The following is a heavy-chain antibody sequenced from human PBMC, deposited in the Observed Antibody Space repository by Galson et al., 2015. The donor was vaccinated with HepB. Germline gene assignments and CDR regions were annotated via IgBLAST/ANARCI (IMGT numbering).Heavy chain of an antibody. Sequence: SVKVYCKASGYTFTSYAMHWVRQAPGQRLEWMGWINAGNGNTKYSQKFQGRVTITRDTSASTAYMELSSLRSEDTAVYYCARDSVPRDSSGYYYHYFDYWGQGTLVTVSS. CDR3: ARDSVPRDSSGYYYHYFDY. CDR1: GYTFTSYA. CDR2: INAGNGNT. J-gene: IGHJ4*02. D-gene: IGHD3-22*01. V-gene: IGHV1-3*01.